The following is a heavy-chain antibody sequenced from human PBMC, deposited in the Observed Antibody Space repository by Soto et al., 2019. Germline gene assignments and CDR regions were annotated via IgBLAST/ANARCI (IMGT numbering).Heavy chain of an antibody. Sequence: EVQVVESGGGLVKPGGSLRLSCAGAGFTFSSNSMNWVRQAPGKGLEWVSSISSSSSYIYYADSVKGRFTISRDNAKNSLYLQMNSVRAEDTAVYYWAMDYDSRGGRFDYWGQGTLVTVSS. CDR2: ISSSSSYI. V-gene: IGHV3-21*01. CDR3: AMDYDSRGGRFDY. J-gene: IGHJ4*02. D-gene: IGHD3-22*01. CDR1: GFTFSSNS.